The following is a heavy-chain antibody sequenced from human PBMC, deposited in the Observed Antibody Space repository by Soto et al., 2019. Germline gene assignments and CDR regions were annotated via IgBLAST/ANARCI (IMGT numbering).Heavy chain of an antibody. CDR2: ISAYNGNT. Sequence: ASVKVSCKASGYTFTSYGISWVRQAPGQGLEWMGWISAYNGNTNYAQKLQGRVTMTTDTSTSTAYMELSSLRSEDTAVYYCASNSDYYDSSGYLGYWGQGTLVTVSS. V-gene: IGHV1-18*01. J-gene: IGHJ4*02. CDR1: GYTFTSYG. CDR3: ASNSDYYDSSGYLGY. D-gene: IGHD3-22*01.